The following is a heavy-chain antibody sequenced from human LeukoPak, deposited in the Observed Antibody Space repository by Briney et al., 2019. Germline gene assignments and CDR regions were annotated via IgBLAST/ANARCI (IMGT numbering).Heavy chain of an antibody. D-gene: IGHD5-18*01. Sequence: TPSQTLSLTCTVSGGSISSGSYYWSWIRQPAGRGLEWIGRIYTSGSTNYNPSLKSRVTISVDTSKNQFSLKLSSVTAADTAVYYCARGSWIQLWIFDYWGREPWSPSPQ. CDR1: GGSISSGSYY. CDR2: IYTSGST. J-gene: IGHJ4*02. CDR3: ARGSWIQLWIFDY. V-gene: IGHV4-61*02.